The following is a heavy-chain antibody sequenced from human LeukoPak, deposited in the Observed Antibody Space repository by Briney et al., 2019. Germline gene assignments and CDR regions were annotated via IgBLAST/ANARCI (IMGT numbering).Heavy chain of an antibody. V-gene: IGHV3-9*03. J-gene: IGHJ4*02. D-gene: IGHD6-13*01. CDR3: AKDMGSSWYIDRLDY. CDR1: GFTFDDYA. CDR2: ISWNSGSI. Sequence: GRSLRLSCAASGFTFDDYAMHWVRQAPGKGLDWVSGISWNSGSIGYADSVKGRFTISRDNAKNSLYLQMNSLRAEDMALYYCAKDMGSSWYIDRLDYWGQGTLVTVSS.